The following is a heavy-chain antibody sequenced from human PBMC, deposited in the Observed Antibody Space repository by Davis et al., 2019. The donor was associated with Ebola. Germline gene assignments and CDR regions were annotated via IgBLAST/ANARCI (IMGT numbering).Heavy chain of an antibody. CDR1: GFTFSSYA. J-gene: IGHJ4*02. CDR2: ISYDGSNN. D-gene: IGHD6-13*01. Sequence: GESLKLPCAASGFTFSSYAMHWVRQAPGKGLAWVAVISYDGSNNYYADSVKGRFTISRDNSKNTLYLQMNSLRAEDTAVYYCARGQEGIILRSSSWSYYFDYWGQGTLVTVSS. CDR3: ARGQEGIILRSSSWSYYFDY. V-gene: IGHV3-30-3*01.